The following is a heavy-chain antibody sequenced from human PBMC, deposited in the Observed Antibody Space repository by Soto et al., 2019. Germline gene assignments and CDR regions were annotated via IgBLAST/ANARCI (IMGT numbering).Heavy chain of an antibody. CDR2: MNPNSGNT. J-gene: IGHJ2*01. Sequence: QVQLVQSGAEVKKPGASVKVSCTASGYTFIYYDINWVRQAPGQGLQWMGWMNPNSGNTGFAQDFQGRVALTRNTSINTAYMELSGLESGDTAIYYCARVASWGDWYFDLWGRGTLVTVSS. CDR3: ARVASWGDWYFDL. V-gene: IGHV1-8*02. CDR1: GYTFIYYD. D-gene: IGHD3-16*01.